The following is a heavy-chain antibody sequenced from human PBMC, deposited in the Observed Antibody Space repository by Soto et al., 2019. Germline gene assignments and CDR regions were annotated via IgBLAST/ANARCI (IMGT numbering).Heavy chain of an antibody. CDR2: INPSGGST. J-gene: IGHJ4*02. D-gene: IGHD1-26*01. CDR3: ARTYSGSSYFDY. CDR1: GYTFNRYG. Sequence: VKVSCKASGYTFNRYGISWVRQAPGQGLEWMGWINPSGGSTSYAQKFQGRVTMTRDTSTSTVYMELSSLRSEDTAVYYCARTYSGSSYFDYWGQGTLVTVSS. V-gene: IGHV1-46*02.